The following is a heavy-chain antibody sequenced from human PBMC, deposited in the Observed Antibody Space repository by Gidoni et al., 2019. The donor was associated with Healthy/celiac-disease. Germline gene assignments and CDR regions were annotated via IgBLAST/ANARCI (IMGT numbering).Heavy chain of an antibody. D-gene: IGHD7-27*01. CDR2: IYYSGST. V-gene: IGHV4-39*07. J-gene: IGHJ6*02. Sequence: QLQLQESGPGLVKPSETLSLTCTVSGGSISSSSYYWGWLRQPPGKGLEWIGRIYYSGSTYYNPSLKSRVTISVDTSKNQFSLKLSSVPAADTAVYYCARDQEELGNGMDVWGQGTTVTVSS. CDR1: GGSISSSSYY. CDR3: ARDQEELGNGMDV.